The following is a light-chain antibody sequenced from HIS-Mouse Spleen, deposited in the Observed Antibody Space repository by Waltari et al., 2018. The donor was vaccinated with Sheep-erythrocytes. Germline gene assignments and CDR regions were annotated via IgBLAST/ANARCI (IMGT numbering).Light chain of an antibody. CDR3: CSYAGSSTPWV. CDR2: EGS. CDR1: SSDVGSYNL. J-gene: IGLJ3*02. V-gene: IGLV2-23*01. Sequence: QSALTQPASVSGSPGQSITISCTGTSSDVGSYNLVSWYQQHPGKDPKLRFYEGSKRPSGIPNRFSGSKSGNTASLTISGLQAEDEADYYCCSYAGSSTPWVFGGGTKLTVL.